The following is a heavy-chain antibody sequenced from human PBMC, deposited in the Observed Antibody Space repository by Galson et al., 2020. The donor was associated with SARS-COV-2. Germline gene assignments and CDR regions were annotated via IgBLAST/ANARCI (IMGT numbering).Heavy chain of an antibody. D-gene: IGHD3-22*01. CDR3: ARISYDSSGYINGAFDY. CDR1: GFSLRTSGMR. J-gene: IGHJ4*02. CDR2: IDWDDDT. Sequence: SGPTLVKPTQTLTLTCTFSGFSLRTSGMRVGWIRQPPGKALEWLARIDWDDDTFYSTSLKTRLTISKDTSKNQVVLTMTNMDPVDTATYYCARISYDSSGYINGAFDYGGQGTLVTVSS. V-gene: IGHV2-70*04.